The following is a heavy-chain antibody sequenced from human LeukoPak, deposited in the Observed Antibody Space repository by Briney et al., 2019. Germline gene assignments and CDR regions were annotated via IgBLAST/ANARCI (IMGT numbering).Heavy chain of an antibody. J-gene: IGHJ4*02. Sequence: GGSLRLSCAASGFTFSSYTMSWVRQAPGKGLEWVSAISGSGGSTYYADSVKGRFTISRDNSKNTLYLQMNSLRAEDTAVYRCANALTLVRGVIAPLDYWGQGTLVTVSS. D-gene: IGHD3-10*01. CDR2: ISGSGGST. CDR3: ANALTLVRGVIAPLDY. CDR1: GFTFSSYT. V-gene: IGHV3-23*01.